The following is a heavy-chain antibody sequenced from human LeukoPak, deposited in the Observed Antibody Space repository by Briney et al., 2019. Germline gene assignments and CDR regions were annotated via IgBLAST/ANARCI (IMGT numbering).Heavy chain of an antibody. CDR1: GFSLSTSGVG. J-gene: IGHJ4*02. CDR3: ALTHVSAMVPEGPFDY. D-gene: IGHD5-18*01. CDR2: IYWDDDK. Sequence: SGPTLVKPTQTLTLTCTFSGFSLSTSGVGVGWIRQPPGKALEWLALIYWDDDKRYSPSLKSRLTITKDTSKNQVVLTMTNMDPVDTATYYCALTHVSAMVPEGPFDYWGQGTLVTVSS. V-gene: IGHV2-5*02.